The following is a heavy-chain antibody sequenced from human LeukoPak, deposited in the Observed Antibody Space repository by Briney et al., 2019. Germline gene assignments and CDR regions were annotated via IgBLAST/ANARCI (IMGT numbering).Heavy chain of an antibody. CDR1: GGSISSYY. Sequence: SETLSLTCTVAGGSISSYYWSWIRQPAGKGLEWIGRIYTSGSTNYNPSLKSRVTISVDKSKNQFSLKLSSVTAADTAVYYCARAAVAGRLNYWGQGTLVTVSS. J-gene: IGHJ4*02. D-gene: IGHD6-19*01. CDR2: IYTSGST. V-gene: IGHV4-4*07. CDR3: ARAAVAGRLNY.